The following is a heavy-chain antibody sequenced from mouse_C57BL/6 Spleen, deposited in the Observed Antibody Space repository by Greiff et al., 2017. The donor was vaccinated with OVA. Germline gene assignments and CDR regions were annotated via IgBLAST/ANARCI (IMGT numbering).Heavy chain of an antibody. CDR3: ARANCDYFDY. Sequence: EVKLVESGGGLVQPGGSLKLSCAASGFTFSDYYMYWVRQTPEKRLEWVAYISNGGGSTYYPDTVQGRFTLSRDNAKNTLYLQMSRQKSDETAMYYSARANCDYFDYWGQGTTLTVSS. CDR2: ISNGGGST. J-gene: IGHJ2*01. D-gene: IGHD4-1*01. V-gene: IGHV5-12*01. CDR1: GFTFSDYY.